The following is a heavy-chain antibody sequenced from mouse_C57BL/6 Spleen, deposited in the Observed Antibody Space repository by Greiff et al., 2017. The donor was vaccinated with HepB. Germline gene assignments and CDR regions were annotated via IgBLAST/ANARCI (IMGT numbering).Heavy chain of an antibody. J-gene: IGHJ2*01. D-gene: IGHD6-5*01. CDR3: ARGKRAYDGFYYFDY. CDR2: ISDGGSYT. Sequence: EVMLVESGGGLVKPGGSLKLSCAASGFTFSSYAMSWVRQTPEKRLEWVATISDGGSYTYYPDNVKGRFTISRDNAKNNLYLQMSHLESEDTAMYYCARGKRAYDGFYYFDYWGQGTTLTVSS. CDR1: GFTFSSYA. V-gene: IGHV5-4*03.